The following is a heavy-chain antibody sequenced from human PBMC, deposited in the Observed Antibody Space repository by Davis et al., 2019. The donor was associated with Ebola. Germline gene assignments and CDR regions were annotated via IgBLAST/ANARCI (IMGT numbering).Heavy chain of an antibody. J-gene: IGHJ6*02. CDR1: GYTFSDYY. CDR3: ATLDILTAYVPYAIDV. CDR2: VDPKAGKT. Sequence: AASVKVSCKASGYTFSDYYMHWIQGAPGKGLEWVGLVDPKAGKTIYAEKFQDRVTITADKSTDMVYMELSSLTYEDTAVYFCATLDILTAYVPYAIDVWGQGTTVTVS. V-gene: IGHV1-69-2*01. D-gene: IGHD3-9*01.